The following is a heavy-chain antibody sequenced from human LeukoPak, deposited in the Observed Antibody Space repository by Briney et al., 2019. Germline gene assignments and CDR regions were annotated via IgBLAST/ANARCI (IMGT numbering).Heavy chain of an antibody. J-gene: IGHJ6*02. Sequence: SVKVSCKASGGTFSSYAISWVRQAPGQGLEWMGGIIPIFGTANYAQKSQGRVTITADESTSTAYMELSSLRSEDTAVYYCAVAYCSGGSCYPDVWGQGTTVTVSS. CDR1: GGTFSSYA. D-gene: IGHD2-15*01. CDR3: AVAYCSGGSCYPDV. V-gene: IGHV1-69*13. CDR2: IIPIFGTA.